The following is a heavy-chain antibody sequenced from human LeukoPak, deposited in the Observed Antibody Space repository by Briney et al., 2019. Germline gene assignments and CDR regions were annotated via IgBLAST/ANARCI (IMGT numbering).Heavy chain of an antibody. J-gene: IGHJ6*02. CDR3: ARGYHDSSGWPYYYYGMDV. Sequence: GGSLRLSCAASGFTFSDHYMDWVRQAPGKGLEWVGRTRNKANSYTTEYAASVKGRFTISRDDSKNSLYLQMNSLKTEDTAVYYCARGYHDSSGWPYYYYGMDVWGQGTTVTVSS. V-gene: IGHV3-72*01. CDR1: GFTFSDHY. D-gene: IGHD6-19*01. CDR2: TRNKANSYTT.